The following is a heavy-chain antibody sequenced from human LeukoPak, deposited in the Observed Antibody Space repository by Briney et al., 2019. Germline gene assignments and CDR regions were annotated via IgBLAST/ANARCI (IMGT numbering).Heavy chain of an antibody. J-gene: IGHJ4*02. CDR3: ARGGTAFYYFDY. CDR1: GGSVSSSSNY. D-gene: IGHD3-16*01. Sequence: PSETLSLTCTVSGGSVSSSSNYWGWIRQPPGKGLEWIGSIYYSGSTYYNPSLKSRVTISVDTSKNQFSLKLSSVTAADTAVYYCARGGTAFYYFDYWGQGTLVTVSS. CDR2: IYYSGST. V-gene: IGHV4-39*07.